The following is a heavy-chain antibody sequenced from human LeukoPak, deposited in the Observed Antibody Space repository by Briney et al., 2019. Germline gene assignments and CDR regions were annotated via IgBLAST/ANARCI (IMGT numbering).Heavy chain of an antibody. CDR1: GGSISSSSYY. D-gene: IGHD1-26*01. Sequence: SETLSLTCTVSGGSISSSSYYWGWIRQPPGKGLEWIGSIYYSGSTYYNPSLKSRVTISVDTSKSQFSLKLSSVTAADTAVYYCARSLLGNDAFDIWGQGTMVTVSS. CDR2: IYYSGST. J-gene: IGHJ3*02. V-gene: IGHV4-39*01. CDR3: ARSLLGNDAFDI.